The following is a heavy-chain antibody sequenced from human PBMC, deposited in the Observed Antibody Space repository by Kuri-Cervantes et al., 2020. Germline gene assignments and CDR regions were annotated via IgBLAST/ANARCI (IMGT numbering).Heavy chain of an antibody. V-gene: IGHV1-69*13. CDR1: GGTFSSYA. Sequence: SVKVSCKASGGTFSSYAISWVRQAPGQGLEWMGGIIPIFGTANYAQKFQGRVTITADESTSTAYMELSSLRSEDTAVYYCASLLVSPLAYGDYGYYYGMDVWGQGTTVTISS. J-gene: IGHJ6*02. CDR3: ASLLVSPLAYGDYGYYYGMDV. D-gene: IGHD4-17*01. CDR2: IIPIFGTA.